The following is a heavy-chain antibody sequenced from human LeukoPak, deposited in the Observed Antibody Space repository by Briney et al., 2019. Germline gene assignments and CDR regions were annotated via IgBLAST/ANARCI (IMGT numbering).Heavy chain of an antibody. J-gene: IGHJ6*02. Sequence: SETLSLTCTVSGGSMNNRDYHWSWIRQPPGKGLEWIGYIYYSGSTYYNPSLKSRATISEDTPKNQFYLKLTPATAADTAVHYCARNWGAAGWDNYNGMDVWGQGTTVIVSS. CDR3: ARNWGAAGWDNYNGMDV. V-gene: IGHV4-30-4*01. CDR2: IYYSGST. D-gene: IGHD7-27*01. CDR1: GGSMNNRDYH.